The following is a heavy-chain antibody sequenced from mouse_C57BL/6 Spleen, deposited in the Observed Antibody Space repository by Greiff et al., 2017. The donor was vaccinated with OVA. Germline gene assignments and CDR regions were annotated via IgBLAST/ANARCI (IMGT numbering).Heavy chain of an antibody. V-gene: IGHV14-4*01. D-gene: IGHD2-5*01. CDR2: IDPENGDT. CDR1: GFNIKDDY. Sequence: VQLKQSGAELVRPGASVKLSCTASGFNIKDDYMHWVKQRPEQGLEWLGWIDPENGDTEYASKFQGKATITADTSSNTAYLQLSSLTSEDTAVYYGTSNPFAYWGQGTLVTVSA. J-gene: IGHJ3*01. CDR3: TSNPFAY.